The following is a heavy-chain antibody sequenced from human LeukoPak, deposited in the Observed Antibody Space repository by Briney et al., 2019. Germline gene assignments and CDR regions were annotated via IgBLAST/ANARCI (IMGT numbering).Heavy chain of an antibody. V-gene: IGHV3-21*01. J-gene: IGHJ4*02. CDR2: ISSSTS. Sequence: GGSLRLSCAASGFTFSNYCMNWVRQAPGKGLEWVSSISSSTSYADSVKGRFTISRDSAKHSLYLQMNSLRAEDTAVYYCARAANTAAGTPTLAIDYWGQGTLVTVSS. CDR1: GFTFSNYC. D-gene: IGHD6-13*01. CDR3: ARAANTAAGTPTLAIDY.